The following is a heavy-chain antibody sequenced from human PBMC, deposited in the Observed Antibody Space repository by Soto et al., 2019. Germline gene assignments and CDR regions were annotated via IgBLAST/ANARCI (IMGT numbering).Heavy chain of an antibody. CDR1: GGSISSGGYY. D-gene: IGHD3-3*01. V-gene: IGHV4-31*03. CDR3: ARECWNQYDSLYYFYS. J-gene: IGHJ4*01. CDR2: IYYSGGT. Sequence: PSETLSLTCTVSGGSISSGGYYWSWIRQRPGKGLEWIGYIYYSGGTHYNPSLKSRLIMSIDTSENRFSLNLTSVTAADTAVYYCARECWNQYDSLYYFYSWGQGRLVPVSS.